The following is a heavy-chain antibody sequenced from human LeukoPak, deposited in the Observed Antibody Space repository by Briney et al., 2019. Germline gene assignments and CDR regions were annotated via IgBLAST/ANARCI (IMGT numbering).Heavy chain of an antibody. D-gene: IGHD1-26*01. CDR3: AKDLGIASGSYGFDY. J-gene: IGHJ4*02. CDR1: GFTFSSYG. Sequence: GGSLRLSCAASGFTFSSYGMHWVRQAPGKGLEWVAVISYDGSNKYYADSVKGRFTISRDNSKNTLYLQMNSLRAEDTAVYYCAKDLGIASGSYGFDYWGQGTLVTVSS. V-gene: IGHV3-30*18. CDR2: ISYDGSNK.